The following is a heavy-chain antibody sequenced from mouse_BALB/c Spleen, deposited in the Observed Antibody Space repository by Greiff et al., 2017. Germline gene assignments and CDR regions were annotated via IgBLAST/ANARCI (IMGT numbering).Heavy chain of an antibody. Sequence: QVQLQQPGAELVRPGASVKLSCKASGYSFTSYWMNWVKQRPGQGLEWIGMIHPSDSDTRLNQKFKDKATLTVDKSSSTAYMQLSSPTSEDSAVYYCARDDYYAMDYWGQGTSVTVSS. CDR2: IHPSDSDT. J-gene: IGHJ4*01. CDR3: ARDDYYAMDY. CDR1: GYSFTSYW. V-gene: IGHV1-74*01.